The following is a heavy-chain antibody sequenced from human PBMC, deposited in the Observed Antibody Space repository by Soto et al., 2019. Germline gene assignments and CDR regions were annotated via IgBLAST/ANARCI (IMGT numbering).Heavy chain of an antibody. D-gene: IGHD6-6*01. V-gene: IGHV3-23*01. Sequence: PGGSLRLSCAASGFSFSNYAMNWVRQAPGKGLEWVSAISAGGSNTNYADSVKGRFTISSDNSKNTLYLQMNGLRADDTAVYYCAKEYSTSFDYWGKGTPVTVSS. J-gene: IGHJ4*02. CDR3: AKEYSTSFDY. CDR1: GFSFSNYA. CDR2: ISAGGSNT.